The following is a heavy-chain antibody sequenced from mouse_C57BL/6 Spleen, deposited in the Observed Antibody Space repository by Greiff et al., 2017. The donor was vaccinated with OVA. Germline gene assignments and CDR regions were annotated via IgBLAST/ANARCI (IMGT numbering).Heavy chain of an antibody. CDR1: GYTFTSYW. D-gene: IGHD2-4*01. Sequence: QVQLQQPGAELVRPGSSVKLSCKASGYTFTSYWMDWVKQRPGQGLEWIGNIYPSDSETHYNQKFKDKATLTVDKSSSTAYMQLSSLTSEDSAVYYCAIYYDTGFAYWGLGTLVTVSA. CDR2: IYPSDSET. V-gene: IGHV1-61*01. J-gene: IGHJ3*01. CDR3: AIYYDTGFAY.